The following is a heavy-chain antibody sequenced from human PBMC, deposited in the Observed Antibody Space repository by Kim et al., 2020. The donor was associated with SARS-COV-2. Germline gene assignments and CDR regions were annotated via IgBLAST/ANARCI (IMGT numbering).Heavy chain of an antibody. CDR1: GGSISSYY. CDR3: ARGGLRGGNPLYWYFDL. J-gene: IGHJ2*01. V-gene: IGHV4-59*01. D-gene: IGHD2-15*01. CDR2: IYYSGST. Sequence: SETLSLTCTVSGGSISSYYWSWIRQPPGKGLEWIGYIYYSGSTNYNPSLKSRVTISVDTSKNQFSLKLSSVTAADTAVYYCARGGLRGGNPLYWYFDLWGRGTLVTVSS.